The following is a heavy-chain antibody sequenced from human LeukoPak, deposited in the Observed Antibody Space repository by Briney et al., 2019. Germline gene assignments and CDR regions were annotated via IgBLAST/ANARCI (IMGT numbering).Heavy chain of an antibody. Sequence: GGFLRLSCAASEFTFSRYSMSWVRQAPGKGLEWVSGISGSGSSTYYADSVKGRFTISRDNFKNTLYLQMNSLRAEDTAVYYCAKARTSYYNGMDVWGQGTTVTVSS. CDR2: ISGSGSST. J-gene: IGHJ6*02. V-gene: IGHV3-23*01. CDR1: EFTFSRYS. CDR3: AKARTSYYNGMDV.